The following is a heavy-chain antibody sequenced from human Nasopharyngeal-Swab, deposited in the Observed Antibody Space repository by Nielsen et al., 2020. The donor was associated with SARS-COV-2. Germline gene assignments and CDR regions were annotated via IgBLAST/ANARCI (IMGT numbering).Heavy chain of an antibody. Sequence: ASVKVSCKASGYTFTSYDINWVRQATGQGLEWMGWMNPNSGNTGYAQKFQGRVTMTRNTSISTAYMELSSLRSEDTAVYYCARGREAVTTYYYYYGMDVRGQGTTVTVSS. CDR2: MNPNSGNT. J-gene: IGHJ6*02. CDR1: GYTFTSYD. V-gene: IGHV1-8*01. D-gene: IGHD4-17*01. CDR3: ARGREAVTTYYYYYGMDV.